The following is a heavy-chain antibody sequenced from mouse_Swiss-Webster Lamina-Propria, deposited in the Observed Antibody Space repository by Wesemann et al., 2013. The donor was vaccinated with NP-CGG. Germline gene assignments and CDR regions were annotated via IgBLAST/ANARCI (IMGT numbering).Heavy chain of an antibody. Sequence: HWVKQRPEQGLEWIGWIDPENGDTEYAPKFQGKATMTADTSSNTAYLQLSSLTSEDTAVYYCNACGKDGVDYWGQGTTLTVSS. J-gene: IGHJ2*01. CDR2: IDPENGDT. CDR3: NACGKDGVDY. V-gene: IGHV14-4*02.